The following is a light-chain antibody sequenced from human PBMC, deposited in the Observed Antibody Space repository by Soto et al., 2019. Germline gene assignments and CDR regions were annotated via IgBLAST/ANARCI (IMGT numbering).Light chain of an antibody. CDR1: SSDVGGYNY. CDR3: SSYTSSSPLV. V-gene: IGLV2-14*01. J-gene: IGLJ2*01. CDR2: DVS. Sequence: QSALTQPASVSGSPGQSITISCTGTSSDVGGYNYVSWYQQHPGKAPKLMICDVSNRPSGVSNRFSGSKSGNTASLTISRLQAEDEADYYCSSYTSSSPLVFGGGTKLTVL.